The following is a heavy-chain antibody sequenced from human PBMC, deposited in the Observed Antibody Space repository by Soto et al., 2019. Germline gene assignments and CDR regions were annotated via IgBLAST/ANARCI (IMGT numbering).Heavy chain of an antibody. CDR2: ISYDGGLQ. V-gene: IGHV3-30*03. D-gene: IGHD5-18*01. CDR3: VSDRGYGHASVPYS. J-gene: IGHJ4*02. CDR1: GFTFTSYG. Sequence: QAHLVESGGGVVQPGRSLRLSCAASGFTFTSYGMHWVRQAPGTRLEWVAVISYDGGLQHYADSVKGRFTISRDNSQNMVLLQMNSRRAEDTAVYYCVSDRGYGHASVPYSWGQGTLVSVSS.